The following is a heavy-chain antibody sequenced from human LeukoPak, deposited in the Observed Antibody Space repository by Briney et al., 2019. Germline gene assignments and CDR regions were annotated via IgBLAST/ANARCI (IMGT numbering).Heavy chain of an antibody. D-gene: IGHD3-10*01. J-gene: IGHJ6*02. CDR3: AGGHKKYYYGSGSYRVYYYGMDV. V-gene: IGHV4-34*01. Sequence: SETLSLTCAVYGGSFSGYYWSWIRQPPGKGLEWIGEINHSGSTNYNPSLKSRVTISVDTSKNQFSLKLSSVTAADTAVYYCAGGHKKYYYGSGSYRVYYYGMDVWGQGTTVIVSS. CDR2: INHSGST. CDR1: GGSFSGYY.